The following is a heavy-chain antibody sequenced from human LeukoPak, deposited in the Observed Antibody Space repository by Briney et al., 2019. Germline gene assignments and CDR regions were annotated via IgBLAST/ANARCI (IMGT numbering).Heavy chain of an antibody. CDR1: GFTFSTYY. Sequence: GGSLRLSCAASGFTFSTYYMSWVRQAPGKGLEWVSYISSSGSTIYYADSVMGRFTISRDNAKNSLYLQMNSLRAEDTAVYYCARRLRRNYFDYWGQGTLVTVSS. J-gene: IGHJ4*02. D-gene: IGHD4-17*01. CDR2: ISSSGSTI. CDR3: ARRLRRNYFDY. V-gene: IGHV3-48*03.